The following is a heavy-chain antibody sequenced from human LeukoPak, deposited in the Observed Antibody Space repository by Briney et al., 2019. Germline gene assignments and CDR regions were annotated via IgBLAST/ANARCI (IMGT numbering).Heavy chain of an antibody. J-gene: IGHJ4*02. V-gene: IGHV1-2*02. CDR1: GYTFTGYY. Sequence: ASVKVSCKASGYTFTGYYLHWVRQAPGQGLEWMGWINPNSGGTNYAQKFQGRVTMTRDTSITTAYMELTRLRSDDTAVCYCARASGNFDWGQGTLVTVSS. CDR2: INPNSGGT. CDR3: ARASGNFD. D-gene: IGHD1-26*01.